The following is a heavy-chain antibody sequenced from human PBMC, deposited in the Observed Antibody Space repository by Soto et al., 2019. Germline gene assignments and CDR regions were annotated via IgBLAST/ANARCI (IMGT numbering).Heavy chain of an antibody. J-gene: IGHJ4*02. Sequence: ETLSLTCAVYGGSFSGYYWTWIRQPPGKGLEWMGYIYYSGTTTNYNPSLKSRVTLSVDTSKNQFSLKLSSVTAADTAVYYCARLGGSYAVPHFDYWGQGTLVTVSS. CDR3: ARLGGSYAVPHFDY. CDR2: IYYSGTT. CDR1: GGSFSGYY. V-gene: IGHV4-59*08. D-gene: IGHD1-26*01.